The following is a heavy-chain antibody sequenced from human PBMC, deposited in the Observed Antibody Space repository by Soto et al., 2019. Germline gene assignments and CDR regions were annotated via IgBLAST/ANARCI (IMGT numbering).Heavy chain of an antibody. Sequence: GGSLRLSCAASGFTFSSYGMHWVRQAPGKGLEWVAVISYDGRNKNYADAVRGRFTISRDNSKNTLYLETNSLRAEDTAVYYCAKDRGALRWSEEHYYFDYWGQGTLVTVSS. CDR3: AKDRGALRWSEEHYYFDY. J-gene: IGHJ4*02. CDR1: GFTFSSYG. D-gene: IGHD2-15*01. CDR2: ISYDGRNK. V-gene: IGHV3-30*18.